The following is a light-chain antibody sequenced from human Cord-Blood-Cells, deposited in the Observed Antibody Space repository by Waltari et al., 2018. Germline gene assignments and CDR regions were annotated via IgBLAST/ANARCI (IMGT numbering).Light chain of an antibody. V-gene: IGLV1-47*01. CDR1: SSNIGSNY. J-gene: IGLJ3*02. CDR3: AAWDDSLSGL. Sequence: VTISCSGSSSNIGSNYVSWYQQLPGTAPKLLIYRNNQRPSGVPDRFSGSKSGTSASLAISGLRSEDEADYYCAAWDDSLSGLFGGGTKLTVL. CDR2: RNN.